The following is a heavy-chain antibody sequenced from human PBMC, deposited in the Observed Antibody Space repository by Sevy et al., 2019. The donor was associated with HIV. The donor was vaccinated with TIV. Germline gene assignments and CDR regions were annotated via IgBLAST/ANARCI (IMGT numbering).Heavy chain of an antibody. CDR2: ISSSSSYI. CDR1: GFTFSSYS. D-gene: IGHD3-3*01. J-gene: IGHJ4*02. V-gene: IGHV3-21*01. CDR3: ARDLNDDFWSGYYFDY. Sequence: GGYLRLSCAASGFTFSSYSMNWVRQAPGKGLEWVSSISSSSSYIYYADSVKGRFTISRDNAKNSLYLQMNSLRAEDTAVYYCARDLNDDFWSGYYFDYWGQGTLVTVSS.